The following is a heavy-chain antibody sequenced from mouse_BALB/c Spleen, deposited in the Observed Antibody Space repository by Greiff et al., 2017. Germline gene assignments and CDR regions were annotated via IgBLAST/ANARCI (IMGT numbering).Heavy chain of an antibody. CDR3: ARDMRFAY. V-gene: IGHV1-82*01. CDR1: GYAFSSSW. D-gene: IGHD6-5*01. CDR2: IYPGDGDT. J-gene: IGHJ3*01. Sequence: QVQLQQSGPELVKPGASVKISCKASGYAFSSSWINWVKQRPGQGLEWIGRIYPGDGDTNYNGKFKGKATLTADKSSSTAYMQLSSLTSVDSAVYFCARDMRFAYWGQGTLVTVSA.